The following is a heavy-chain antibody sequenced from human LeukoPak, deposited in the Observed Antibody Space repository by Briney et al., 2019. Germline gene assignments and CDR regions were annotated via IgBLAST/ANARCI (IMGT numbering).Heavy chain of an antibody. CDR2: INPSGGST. J-gene: IGHJ6*03. CDR1: GYTFPRYY. D-gene: IGHD3-3*01. CDR3: ARDRRYGYYDFLSSGDYYYYYMDV. Sequence: ASVKVPCKASGYTFPRYYMHWARQAPGQGLEWMGIINPSGGSTSYAQKFQGRVTMTRDMSTSTVYMELSSLRSEDTAVYYCARDRRYGYYDFLSSGDYYYYYMDVWGKGTTVTVSS. V-gene: IGHV1-46*01.